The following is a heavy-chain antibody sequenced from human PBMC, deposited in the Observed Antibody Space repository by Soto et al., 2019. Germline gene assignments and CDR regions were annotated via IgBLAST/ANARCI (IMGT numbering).Heavy chain of an antibody. CDR3: ARGPATIGASDI. CDR2: ISYDGSNK. J-gene: IGHJ3*02. D-gene: IGHD5-12*01. V-gene: IGHV3-30-3*01. CDR1: GFTFSSYA. Sequence: QVQLVESGGGVVQPGRSLRLSCAASGFTFSSYAMHWVRQAPGKGLEWVAVISYDGSNKYYADSVKGRFTISRDNSKNTLYLQMNSLRAEDTAVYYCARGPATIGASDIWRQGTMLTVSS.